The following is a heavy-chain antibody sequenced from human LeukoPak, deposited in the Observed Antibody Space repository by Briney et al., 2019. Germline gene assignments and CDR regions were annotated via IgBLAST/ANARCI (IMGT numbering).Heavy chain of an antibody. V-gene: IGHV1-46*01. CDR1: GYTFTSYY. J-gene: IGHJ4*02. Sequence: ASVKVSCKASGYTFTSYYMHCVRQAPGQGLEWMGIINPSGGSTSYAQKFQGRVTMTRDTSTSTVYMELSSLRSEDTAVYYCARDLALAHCSGGSCYELDYWGQGTLVTVSS. CDR3: ARDLALAHCSGGSCYELDY. D-gene: IGHD2-15*01. CDR2: INPSGGST.